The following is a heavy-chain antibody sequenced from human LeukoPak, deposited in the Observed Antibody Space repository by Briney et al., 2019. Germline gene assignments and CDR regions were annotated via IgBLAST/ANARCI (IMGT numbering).Heavy chain of an antibody. CDR3: AMSGWELLREADDAFDI. CDR1: GGSFSGYY. D-gene: IGHD1-26*01. Sequence: SETLSLTCAVYGGSFSGYYWSWIRQPPGKGLEWIGEINHSGSTNYNPSLKGRVTISVDTSKNQFSLKLSSVTAADTAVYYCAMSGWELLREADDAFDIWGQGTMVTVSS. J-gene: IGHJ3*02. CDR2: INHSGST. V-gene: IGHV4-34*01.